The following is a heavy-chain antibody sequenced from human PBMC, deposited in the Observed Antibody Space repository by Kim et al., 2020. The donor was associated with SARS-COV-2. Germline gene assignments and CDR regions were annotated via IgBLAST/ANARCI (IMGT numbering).Heavy chain of an antibody. CDR2: IWYDGSEK. J-gene: IGHJ4*02. CDR3: ARDKGEMTTFDREFALDY. Sequence: GGSLRLSCAASGFTFNNHGMNWVRQAPGKGLEWVAVIWYDGSEKYYADSVKGRFTISRDNSKNTLYLEMNSLRGEDTAVYYCARDKGEMTTFDREFALDYWGQGTLVTVSS. V-gene: IGHV3-33*01. D-gene: IGHD4-17*01. CDR1: GFTFNNHG.